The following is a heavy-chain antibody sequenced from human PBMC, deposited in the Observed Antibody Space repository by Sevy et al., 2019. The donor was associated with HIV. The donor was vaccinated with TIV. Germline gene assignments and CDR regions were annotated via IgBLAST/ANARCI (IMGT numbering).Heavy chain of an antibody. CDR3: ARDLVVIYGSGNYSNYGMDI. V-gene: IGHV3-11*01. Sequence: GESLKISCEASGFTFSNSYMSWVCQSPGKGLEWVSYISSRGSTIYYAESVKGRFTISRDNAKNSLYLQMNGLRDDDTAVYYCARDLVVIYGSGNYSNYGMDIWGQGTTVTVSS. D-gene: IGHD3-10*01. CDR2: ISSRGSTI. J-gene: IGHJ6*02. CDR1: GFTFSNSY.